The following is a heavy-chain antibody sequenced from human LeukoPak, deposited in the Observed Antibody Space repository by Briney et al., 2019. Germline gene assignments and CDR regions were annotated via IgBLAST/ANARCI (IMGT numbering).Heavy chain of an antibody. CDR3: ARDVPGGNSGFSDY. D-gene: IGHD4-23*01. V-gene: IGHV3-30*03. J-gene: IGHJ4*02. CDR1: GFTFSSYG. CDR2: ITYDGSNK. Sequence: PGGSLRLSCSASGFTFSSYGMHWVRQAPGKGLEWVAVITYDGSNKYYADSVKGRFTITRDNAKNSLYLQMNSLRAEDTAVYYCARDVPGGNSGFSDYWGQGTLVTVSS.